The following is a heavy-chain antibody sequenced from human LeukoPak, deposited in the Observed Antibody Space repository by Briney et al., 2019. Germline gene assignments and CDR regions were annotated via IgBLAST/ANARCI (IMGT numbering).Heavy chain of an antibody. CDR3: AKAGGYSYGCCAFDI. CDR1: GFTFNSYA. J-gene: IGHJ3*02. Sequence: GGSLRLSCAASGFTFNSYAMIWVRQAPGKGLEWVSGISGSGGDTHYAESVKGRFTISRDNAKNSLYLQMNSLRAEDTAVYYCAKAGGYSYGCCAFDIWGQGTMVTVSS. D-gene: IGHD5-18*01. CDR2: ISGSGGDT. V-gene: IGHV3-23*01.